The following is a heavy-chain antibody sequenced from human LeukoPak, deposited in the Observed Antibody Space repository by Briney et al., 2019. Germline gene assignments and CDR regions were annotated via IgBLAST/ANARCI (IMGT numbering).Heavy chain of an antibody. J-gene: IGHJ4*02. CDR2: IYYSGST. D-gene: IGHD3-3*01. CDR1: SGSISNSRDY. CDR3: AREHRDFWSGYPPDY. Sequence: PSETLSLTCTVSSGSISNSRDYSGWVRQPPGRGLEWIAYIYYSGSTNYNPPLKSRVTISVDTSKNQFSLKLSSVTAADTAVYYCAREHRDFWSGYPPDYWGQGTLVTVSS. V-gene: IGHV4-61*01.